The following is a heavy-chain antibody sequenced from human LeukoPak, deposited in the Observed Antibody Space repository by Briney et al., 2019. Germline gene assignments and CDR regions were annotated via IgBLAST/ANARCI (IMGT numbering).Heavy chain of an antibody. V-gene: IGHV1-18*01. CDR2: IIAYNGNT. J-gene: IGHJ6*02. Sequence: GASMKVSCKASGYTFTSYGITWVRQAPGQGLDFMGCIIAYNGNTNYAQKLQGRVTMTTDTSTSTAYIELRSLRSDDTAVYYCVRDEKGQRIQLWDYYDYYGMDVWGQGTTVTVSS. D-gene: IGHD5-18*01. CDR1: GYTFTSYG. CDR3: VRDEKGQRIQLWDYYDYYGMDV.